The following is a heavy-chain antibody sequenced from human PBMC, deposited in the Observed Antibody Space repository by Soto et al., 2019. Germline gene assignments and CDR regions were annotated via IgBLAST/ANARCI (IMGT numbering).Heavy chain of an antibody. CDR2: ISAYNGNT. J-gene: IGHJ6*02. V-gene: IGHV1-18*01. D-gene: IGHD6-6*01. CDR1: GYTFTSYG. Sequence: QVQLVQSGAEVKKPGASVKVSCKASGYTFTSYGISWVRQAPGQGLEWMGWISAYNGNTNYAQKLEGRVTMTTATSTSIAWLELRGVSSDDTAVYYSARGGSTSVDYNGMDVWGQGTTVTVSS. CDR3: ARGGSTSVDYNGMDV.